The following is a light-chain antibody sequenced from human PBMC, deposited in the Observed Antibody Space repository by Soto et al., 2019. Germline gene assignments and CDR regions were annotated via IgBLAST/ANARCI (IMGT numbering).Light chain of an antibody. CDR3: KQRYSTPPEYT. CDR1: QSISTY. J-gene: IGKJ2*01. CDR2: AAS. Sequence: DIQMTQSPSSLSASVGDRVTITCRAGQSISTYLNWYQQKPGKAPNLLIYAASNLQSGVPSRLSGSGYGTQFTLTIDSLQPGDSATYFCKQRYSTPPEYTFGQGTKLEIK. V-gene: IGKV1-39*01.